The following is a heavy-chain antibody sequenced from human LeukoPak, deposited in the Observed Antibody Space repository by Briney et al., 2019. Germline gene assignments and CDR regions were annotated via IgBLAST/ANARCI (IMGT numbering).Heavy chain of an antibody. D-gene: IGHD6-6*01. CDR2: MNPNSGNT. CDR1: GYTFTSYD. V-gene: IGHV1-8*01. Sequence: ASVKVSCKASGYTFTSYDINWVRQATGQGLEWMGWMNPNSGNTGYAQEFQGRVTMTRNTSISTAYMELSSLRSEDTAVYYCAREVASSSSGEYYFDYWGQGTLVTVSS. CDR3: AREVASSSSGEYYFDY. J-gene: IGHJ4*02.